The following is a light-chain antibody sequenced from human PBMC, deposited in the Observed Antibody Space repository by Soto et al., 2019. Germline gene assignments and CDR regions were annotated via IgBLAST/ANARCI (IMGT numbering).Light chain of an antibody. CDR2: GAS. CDR1: QGMNTY. CDR3: QQLNSYPLT. Sequence: DIQLTQSPSFLSASVGDRVTITCRASQGMNTYIAWYQQKPGKAPKLLIYGASTLQSGVPARFSGSESGAVFTLRISSLQPEDFATYYCQQLNSYPLTFGGGTKVDIK. V-gene: IGKV1-9*01. J-gene: IGKJ4*01.